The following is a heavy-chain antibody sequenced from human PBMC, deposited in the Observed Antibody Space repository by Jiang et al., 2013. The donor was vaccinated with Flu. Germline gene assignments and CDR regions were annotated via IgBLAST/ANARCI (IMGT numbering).Heavy chain of an antibody. Sequence: WIGWVRQMPGKGLEWVGSIYPGDSDTRYSPSFQGQVTISAEKSISTAYLLWSSLKASDTAMYYCARHLRGDGDSAIDYWGQGTLVTVSS. J-gene: IGHJ4*02. V-gene: IGHV5-51*01. CDR1: W. CDR3: ARHLRGDGDSAIDY. CDR2: IYPGDSDT. D-gene: IGHD2-21*02.